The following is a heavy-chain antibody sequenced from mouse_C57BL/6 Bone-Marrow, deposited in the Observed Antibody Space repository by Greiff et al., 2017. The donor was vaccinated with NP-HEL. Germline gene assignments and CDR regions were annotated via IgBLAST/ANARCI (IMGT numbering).Heavy chain of an antibody. J-gene: IGHJ4*01. CDR1: GYTFTSYW. CDR3: ARRPYYEAMDY. D-gene: IGHD2-10*01. V-gene: IGHV1-64*01. CDR2: IHPNSGST. Sequence: QVQLQQPGAELVKPGASVTLSCKASGYTFTSYWMHWVKQRPGQGLEWIGMIHPNSGSTNYNEKFKSKATLTVDKSSSTAYMQLSSLTSEDSAVYYCARRPYYEAMDYWGQGTSVTVSS.